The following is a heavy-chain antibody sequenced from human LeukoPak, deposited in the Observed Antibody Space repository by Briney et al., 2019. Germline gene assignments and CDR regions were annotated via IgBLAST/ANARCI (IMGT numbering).Heavy chain of an antibody. CDR1: GGSISSYY. V-gene: IGHV4-59*01. CDR3: ARAPPGWRSYGSYYYYYMDV. CDR2: IYYSGNT. D-gene: IGHD5-18*01. J-gene: IGHJ6*03. Sequence: SETLSLTCTVSGGSISSYYWSWIRQPPGKGLEWIGYIYYSGNTNYNPSLKSRVTISVDTSKNQFSLKLSSVTAADTAVYYCARAPPGWRSYGSYYYYYMDVWGKGTTVTVSS.